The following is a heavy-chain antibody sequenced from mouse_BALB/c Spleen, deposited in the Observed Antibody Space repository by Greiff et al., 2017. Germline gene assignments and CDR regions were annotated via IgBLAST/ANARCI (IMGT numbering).Heavy chain of an antibody. J-gene: IGHJ3*01. Sequence: EVQGVESGGGLVKPGGSLTLSCAASGFTLSSYAMSWVRQTPEKRLEWVATISSGGSYTYYPDSVNGRFTISRDNAKNTRYLQMSSMRSEDTAMYYCAKQVYYDSRGNFAYWGEGTRVTVSA. V-gene: IGHV5-9-3*01. D-gene: IGHD1-1*01. CDR1: GFTLSSYA. CDR2: ISSGGSYT. CDR3: AKQVYYDSRGNFAY.